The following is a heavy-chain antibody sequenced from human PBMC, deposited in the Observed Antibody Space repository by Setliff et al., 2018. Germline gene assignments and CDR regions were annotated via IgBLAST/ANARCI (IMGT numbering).Heavy chain of an antibody. V-gene: IGHV1-46*01. CDR3: ARAGDAAAARKGLLDY. D-gene: IGHD2-2*01. CDR1: GYAFTNYY. CDR2: LNPGGGSG. J-gene: IGHJ4*02. Sequence: ASVKVSCKASGYAFTNYYMFWVRQAPGQGPEWMGILNPGGGSGSIVQKFQGRVTMTRDTSTSTVYMDLSGLTSEDTAVYYCARAGDAAAARKGLLDYWGQGTLVTVSS.